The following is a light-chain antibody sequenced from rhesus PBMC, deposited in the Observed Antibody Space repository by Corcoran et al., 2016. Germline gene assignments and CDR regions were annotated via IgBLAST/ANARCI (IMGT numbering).Light chain of an antibody. V-gene: IGKV3-24*04. Sequence: ETVVTQSPATLSLSPGERATLSCRASQSVGSYLAWYQQKLGQAPRLLIYGAYSRATDIPESVSGSGSGTDFTLAISSLEPEDVGVYYCQQSSNLSRTFGQGTKVELK. J-gene: IGKJ1*01. CDR2: GAY. CDR1: QSVGSY. CDR3: QQSSNLSRT.